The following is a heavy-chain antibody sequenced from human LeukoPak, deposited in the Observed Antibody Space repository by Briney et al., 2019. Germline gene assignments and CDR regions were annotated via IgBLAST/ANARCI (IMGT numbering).Heavy chain of an antibody. D-gene: IGHD3-10*01. J-gene: IGHJ4*02. V-gene: IGHV1-18*04. CDR3: ARDTGASIFDY. CDR1: GYTFTGYY. CDR2: ISAYNGNT. Sequence: ASVKVSCKASGYTFTGYYMHWVRQAPGQGLEWMGWISAYNGNTNYAQKLQGRVTMTTDTSTSTAYMELRSLRSDDTAVYYCARDTGASIFDYWGQGTLVTVSS.